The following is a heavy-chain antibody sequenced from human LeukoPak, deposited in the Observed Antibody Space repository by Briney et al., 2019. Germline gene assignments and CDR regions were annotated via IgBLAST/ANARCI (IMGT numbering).Heavy chain of an antibody. CDR3: ARDPVVQFCAGISCYGEGFDS. CDR1: GASISRYY. J-gene: IGHJ4*02. D-gene: IGHD2-2*01. CDR2: IYYSGNT. Sequence: SETLSLTCTVSGASISRYYWSWIRQPPGKGLEWIGYIYYSGNTDCNPSLKSRVTMSVDTSKNQFSLSLSSVTAADTAVYYCARDPVVQFCAGISCYGEGFDSWGQGTLVTVSS. V-gene: IGHV4-59*01.